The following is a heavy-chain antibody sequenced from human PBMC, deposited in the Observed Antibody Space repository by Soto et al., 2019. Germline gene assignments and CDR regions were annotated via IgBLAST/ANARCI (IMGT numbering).Heavy chain of an antibody. D-gene: IGHD1-7*01. J-gene: IGHJ3*01. V-gene: IGHV1-69*06. CDR3: AVQPGGNFYPYDAFDV. Sequence: QVQLVQSGAEVKKPWSSVNVSCKASGGTFISYAFNWVRQAPGHGLEWMGGIIPMFGTANSVQKFQGRVTVTADKSTSTAYMELSSLRSEDTAVYYCAVQPGGNFYPYDAFDVWGQGTMVTVSS. CDR2: IIPMFGTA. CDR1: GGTFISYA.